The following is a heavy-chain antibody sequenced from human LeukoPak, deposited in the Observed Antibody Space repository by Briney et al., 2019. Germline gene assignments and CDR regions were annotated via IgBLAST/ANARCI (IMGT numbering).Heavy chain of an antibody. V-gene: IGHV4-59*12. CDR3: ARGTLYSGWSYYFDY. Sequence: SETLSLTCTVSGGSISTYYWSWIRQPPGKGLHWIGYVYYSGSTNYNPSLKSRVTISVETSKNEFSLKLRSVTAADTAMYYCARGTLYSGWSYYFDYWGQGSQVTVSS. J-gene: IGHJ4*02. CDR2: VYYSGST. CDR1: GGSISTYY. D-gene: IGHD6-19*01.